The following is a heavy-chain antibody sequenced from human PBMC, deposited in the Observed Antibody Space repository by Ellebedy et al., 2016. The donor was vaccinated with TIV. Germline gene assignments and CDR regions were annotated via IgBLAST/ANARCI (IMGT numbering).Heavy chain of an antibody. V-gene: IGHV1-18*04. CDR2: ISAYNGNT. D-gene: IGHD2-2*01. CDR1: GYPFPNYG. J-gene: IGHJ4*02. CDR3: ARDVPADAAALLDY. Sequence: AASVKVSCKASGYPFPNYGVSWVRQPPGHGLEWVGWISAYNGNTKYGQKFQGRISLTTDTSMGTAYMELRSLRSDDTGVYFCARDVPADAAALLDYWGQGTRVTVSS.